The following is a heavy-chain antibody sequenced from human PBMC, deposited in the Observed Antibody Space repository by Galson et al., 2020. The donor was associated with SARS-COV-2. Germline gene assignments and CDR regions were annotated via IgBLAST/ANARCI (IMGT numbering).Heavy chain of an antibody. Sequence: ASETLSLTCTVSGDSVSSGFYNWSWIRQHPGKGLEWIGHISSSGSTNYNPSLKSRLGISVDTSKNQFSLMLSSVTAADTAFYYCARGAGPVTLVRGLIIGFDFWGQGTLVTVSS. CDR1: GDSVSSGFYN. D-gene: IGHD3-10*01. CDR2: ISSSGST. V-gene: IGHV4-31*03. J-gene: IGHJ4*02. CDR3: ARGAGPVTLVRGLIIGFDF.